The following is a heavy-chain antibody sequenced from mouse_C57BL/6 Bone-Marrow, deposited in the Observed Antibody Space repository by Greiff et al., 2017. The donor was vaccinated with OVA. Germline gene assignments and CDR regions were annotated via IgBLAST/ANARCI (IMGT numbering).Heavy chain of an antibody. Sequence: EVNLVESGGGLVQPGGSLSLSCAASGFTFTDYYMSWVRQPPGKALEWLGFIRNKANGYTTEYSASVKGRFTISRDNSQSIRYLQMNALRAEDSATYYCASLLNFDVWGTGTTVTVSS. D-gene: IGHD2-1*01. V-gene: IGHV7-3*01. CDR1: GFTFTDYY. CDR2: IRNKANGYTT. J-gene: IGHJ1*03. CDR3: ASLLNFDV.